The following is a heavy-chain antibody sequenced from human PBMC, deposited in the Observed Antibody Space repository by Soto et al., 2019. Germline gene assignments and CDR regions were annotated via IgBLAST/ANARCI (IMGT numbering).Heavy chain of an antibody. CDR3: AKAFCDAATCFPCES. CDR1: GCTLNDYA. D-gene: IGHD2-21*01. V-gene: IGHV3-23*04. J-gene: IGHJ4*02. Sequence: EVHLVHSGGGLVQPGESLSLSCVASGCTLNDYAMHWVRQTPGKGLEWVAAISNRGSSAYYADSVKGRFTISRDKSTKTLSLHMHTLRVEDTAVYFCAKAFCDAATCFPCESWGQGTPVAVSP. CDR2: ISNRGSSA.